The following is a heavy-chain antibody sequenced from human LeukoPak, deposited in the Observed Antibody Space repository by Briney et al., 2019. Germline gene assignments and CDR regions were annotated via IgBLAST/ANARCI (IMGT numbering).Heavy chain of an antibody. CDR1: EFTFSNYA. CDR2: ISYDGSNK. V-gene: IGHV3-30-3*01. D-gene: IGHD2-2*01. CDR3: ASVCSSPTCYLDF. Sequence: GGSLRLTCAASEFTFSNYAFHWVRQAPGKGLEWVALISYDGSNKYYADSVKGRFTISRDNSKNTLYLQMNSLRAEDTAVYFCASVCSSPTCYLDFWGQGTLVTVSS. J-gene: IGHJ4*02.